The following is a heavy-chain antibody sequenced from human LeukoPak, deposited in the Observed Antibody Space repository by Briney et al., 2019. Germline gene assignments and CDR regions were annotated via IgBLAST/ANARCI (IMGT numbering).Heavy chain of an antibody. CDR1: GFTFSSSA. Sequence: GGSLRLSCAASGFTFSSSAMNWVRQAPGKGLEWVSGISVMGGSTYYADSVKGRFTICRDNSKNTLYLQMKSLRAEDTAVYYCARGKNTYYYYMDVWGKGTTVTVSS. CDR3: ARGKNTYYYYMDV. CDR2: ISVMGGST. V-gene: IGHV3-23*01. J-gene: IGHJ6*03.